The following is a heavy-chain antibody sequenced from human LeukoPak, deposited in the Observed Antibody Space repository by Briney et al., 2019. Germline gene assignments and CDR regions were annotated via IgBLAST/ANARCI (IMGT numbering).Heavy chain of an antibody. CDR2: ISYDGSNK. D-gene: IGHD4-23*01. CDR3: AKDLAGYGGNYYFDY. J-gene: IGHJ4*02. CDR1: GFTFSSYA. Sequence: SGGSLRLSCAASGFTFSSYAMHWVRQAPGKGLEWVAVISYDGSNKYYADSVKGRFTISRDNSKNTLYLQMNSLRAEDTAVYYCAKDLAGYGGNYYFDYWGQGTLVTVSS. V-gene: IGHV3-30*04.